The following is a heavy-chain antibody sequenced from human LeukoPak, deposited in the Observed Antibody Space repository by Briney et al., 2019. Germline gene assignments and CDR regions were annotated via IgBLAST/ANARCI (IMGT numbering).Heavy chain of an antibody. V-gene: IGHV3-11*04. CDR1: GFTFSDYY. D-gene: IGHD1-26*01. J-gene: IGHJ4*02. CDR2: ISSSGSTI. Sequence: PGGTLRLSCAASGFTFSDYYMSWIRQAPGKGLEWVSYISSSGSTIYYADSVKGRFTISRDNAKNSLYLQMNSLRAEDTAVYYCARESDYDRLPDYWGQGTLVTVSS. CDR3: ARESDYDRLPDY.